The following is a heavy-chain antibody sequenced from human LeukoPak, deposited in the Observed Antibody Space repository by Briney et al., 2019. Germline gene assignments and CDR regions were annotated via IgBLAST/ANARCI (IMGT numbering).Heavy chain of an antibody. V-gene: IGHV4-59*01. D-gene: IGHD2-2*02. J-gene: IGHJ5*02. Sequence: SETLSLTCTVSGGSITSYYWSWIRQPPGKGLEWVGYIYYSGSNNYNPSLKSRVTMSVDTSKNQFSLKLSSVTAADTAVYYCARDGICSSTSCYTNWFDPWGQGTLVTVSS. CDR2: IYYSGSN. CDR1: GGSITSYY. CDR3: ARDGICSSTSCYTNWFDP.